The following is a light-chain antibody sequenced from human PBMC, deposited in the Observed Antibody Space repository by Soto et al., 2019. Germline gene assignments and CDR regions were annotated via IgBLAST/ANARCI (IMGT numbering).Light chain of an antibody. Sequence: DIQMTQSPSSLSASVGDRVTITCQASQDISNYLNWYQQKPGKAPKLLIYDASNLETGVPSRFSGSGSGTDFTFTTSSRQPEDIATYYCQQYDNLPYTFGQGTKLEIK. CDR3: QQYDNLPYT. CDR1: QDISNY. J-gene: IGKJ2*01. V-gene: IGKV1-33*01. CDR2: DAS.